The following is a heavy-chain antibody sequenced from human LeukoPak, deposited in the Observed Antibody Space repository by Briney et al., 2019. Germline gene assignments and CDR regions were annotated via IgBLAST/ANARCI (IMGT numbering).Heavy chain of an antibody. Sequence: SETLSLTCTVSGGSISSSSYYWGWIRQPPGKGLEWIGSIYYIGSTYYNPSLKSRVTISVDTSKNQFSLKLSSVTAADTAVYYCARSPRYYDSTQSNYYYGMDVWGQGTTVTVSS. CDR3: ARSPRYYDSTQSNYYYGMDV. V-gene: IGHV4-39*07. CDR2: IYYIGST. CDR1: GGSISSSSYY. D-gene: IGHD3-22*01. J-gene: IGHJ6*02.